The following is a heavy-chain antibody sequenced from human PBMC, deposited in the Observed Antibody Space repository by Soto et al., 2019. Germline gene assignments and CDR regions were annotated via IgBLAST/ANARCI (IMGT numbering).Heavy chain of an antibody. V-gene: IGHV2-5*02. D-gene: IGHD2-2*01. CDR2: IYWDDEK. CDR1: GFSLTTSGVG. J-gene: IGHJ4*02. Sequence: QITLKESGPTLVKPTQTLTLTCTFSGFSLTTSGVGVGWIRQPPGKALEWVALIYWDDEKRYSPSLKSRLTIPKTTSKNQVVLTMTNVDPVDTGTYCCAHRLSSSSTSYFDYGGQGTLVPVSS. CDR3: AHRLSSSSTSYFDY.